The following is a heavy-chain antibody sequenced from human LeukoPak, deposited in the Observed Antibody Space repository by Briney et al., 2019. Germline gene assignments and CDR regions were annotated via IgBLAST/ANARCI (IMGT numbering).Heavy chain of an antibody. J-gene: IGHJ4*02. Sequence: PGGSLRLSCAASGFTFDDYAMHWVRQAPGKGLEWVSGISWNSGSIGYADSVKGRFTISRDNAKDSLYLQMNSLRAEDTALYYCAKGRSVYYFDYWGQGTLVTVSS. CDR1: GFTFDDYA. CDR2: ISWNSGSI. V-gene: IGHV3-9*01. D-gene: IGHD3-3*01. CDR3: AKGRSVYYFDY.